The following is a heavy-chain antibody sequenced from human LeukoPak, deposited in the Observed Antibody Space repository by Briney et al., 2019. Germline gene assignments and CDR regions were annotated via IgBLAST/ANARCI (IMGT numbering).Heavy chain of an antibody. CDR2: IKSKTDGGTT. V-gene: IGHV3-15*01. J-gene: IGHJ4*02. CDR1: GFTFSNAW. D-gene: IGHD6-13*01. CDR3: TTFLSIAAAGTSAY. Sequence: GGSLRLSCAASGFTFSNAWMSWVRQAPGKGLEWVGRIKSKTDGGTTDYAAPGKGRFTISRDDSKNTLYLQMNSLKTEDTAVYYCTTFLSIAAAGTSAYWGQGTLVTVSS.